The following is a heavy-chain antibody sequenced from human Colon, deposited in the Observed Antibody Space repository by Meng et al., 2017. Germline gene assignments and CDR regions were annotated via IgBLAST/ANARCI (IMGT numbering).Heavy chain of an antibody. J-gene: IGHJ4*02. Sequence: SVQVSCKASGGTFSSYAISWVRQAPGQGLGWMGGIIPIFGTANYAQKFQGRVTITADESTSTAYLELSSLRSEDTAVYYCARENSGYDSGGYYFDYWGQGTLVTVSS. CDR2: IIPIFGTA. CDR3: ARENSGYDSGGYYFDY. CDR1: GGTFSSYA. D-gene: IGHD5-12*01. V-gene: IGHV1-69*13.